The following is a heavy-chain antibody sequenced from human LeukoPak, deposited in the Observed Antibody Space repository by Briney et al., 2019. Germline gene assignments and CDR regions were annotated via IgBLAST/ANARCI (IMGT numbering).Heavy chain of an antibody. D-gene: IGHD4-17*01. V-gene: IGHV3-21*01. CDR2: ISSSSNYI. Sequence: PGGSLRLSCAASGFTFSSFSMNWVRQAPGKGLEWVSSISSSSNYIYYADSVRGRFTISRDNAKNSLSLQMNSLRVEDTAVYYCARDLDGDYGWHFDLWGRGTLVTVSS. CDR1: GFTFSSFS. CDR3: ARDLDGDYGWHFDL. J-gene: IGHJ2*01.